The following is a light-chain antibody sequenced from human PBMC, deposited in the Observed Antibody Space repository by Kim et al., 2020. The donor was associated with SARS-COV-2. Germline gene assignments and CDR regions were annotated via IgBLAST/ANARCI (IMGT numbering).Light chain of an antibody. Sequence: SYELTQPPSVSVSPGQTASITCSGDKLGDKYTCWYQKKPGQSPVLVMFQDTKRPSGIAERFSGSSSGNTATLTITGTQAVDEADYYCQAWDSNIVVFGGG. J-gene: IGLJ2*01. CDR1: KLGDKY. CDR3: QAWDSNIVV. CDR2: QDT. V-gene: IGLV3-1*01.